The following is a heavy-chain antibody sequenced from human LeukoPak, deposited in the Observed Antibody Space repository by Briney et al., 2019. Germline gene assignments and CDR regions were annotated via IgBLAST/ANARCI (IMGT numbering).Heavy chain of an antibody. CDR1: GFTFSIYT. CDR3: AKDRGYYGSGGYPPPTDY. J-gene: IGHJ4*02. V-gene: IGHV3-23*01. CDR2: ISGIVGST. D-gene: IGHD3-10*01. Sequence: GSLRLSCAASGFTFSIYTMSCVRHAPQERLEWVSAISGIVGSTYYAHSAKGRFTISRDNSKNTLYLQMNSLRAEDTAVYYCAKDRGYYGSGGYPPPTDYWGQGTLVTVSS.